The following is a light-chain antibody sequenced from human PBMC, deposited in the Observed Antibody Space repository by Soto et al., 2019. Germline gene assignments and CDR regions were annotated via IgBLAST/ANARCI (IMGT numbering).Light chain of an antibody. Sequence: DIQMTQSPSTLSASVGDRVTITCRASQSISSWLAWYQQKPGKAPKLLIYKASSLESRVPSRFSGSGSGTEFTLTISSGQPDDFATYYCQQYNSYSSWTFGQGTKVEIK. CDR1: QSISSW. CDR2: KAS. CDR3: QQYNSYSSWT. J-gene: IGKJ1*01. V-gene: IGKV1-5*03.